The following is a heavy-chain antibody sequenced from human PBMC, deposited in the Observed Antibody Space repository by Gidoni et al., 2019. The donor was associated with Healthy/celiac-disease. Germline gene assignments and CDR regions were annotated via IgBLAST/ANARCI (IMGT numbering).Heavy chain of an antibody. CDR2: IYHSGST. J-gene: IGHJ6*02. CDR1: GGPISSSNW. CDR3: ARSLRYSSSWDYYGMDV. V-gene: IGHV4-4*02. Sequence: QVHLQESGPGLVKPSGTLSLTCAVSGGPISSSNWWSWVRQPPGKGLEWIGEIYHSGSTNYNPSLESRVTISVDKSKNQFSLKLSSVTAADTAVYYCARSLRYSSSWDYYGMDVWGQGTTVTVSS. D-gene: IGHD6-13*01.